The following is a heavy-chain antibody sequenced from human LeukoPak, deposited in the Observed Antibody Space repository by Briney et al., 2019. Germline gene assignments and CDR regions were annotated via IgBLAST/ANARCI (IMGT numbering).Heavy chain of an antibody. CDR2: ISAYNGNT. J-gene: IGHJ4*02. V-gene: IGHV1-18*01. Sequence: ASVKVSCKASGGTFSSYAISWVRQAPGQGLEWMGWISAYNGNTNYAQKLQGRVTMTTDTSTSTAYMELRSLRSDDTAVYYCARDLHYDSSGYLYYFDYWGQGTLVTVSS. D-gene: IGHD3-22*01. CDR1: GGTFSSYA. CDR3: ARDLHYDSSGYLYYFDY.